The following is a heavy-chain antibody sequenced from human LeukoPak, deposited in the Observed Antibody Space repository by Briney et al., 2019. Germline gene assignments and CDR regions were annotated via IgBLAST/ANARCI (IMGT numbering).Heavy chain of an antibody. V-gene: IGHV4-39*07. D-gene: IGHD3-9*01. CDR1: GGSISSSTYY. Sequence: PSETLSLTCTVSGGSISSSTYYWGWIRQPPGKGLEWIGSIYYSGSTYYNPSLKSRVTISVDTSKNQFSLKLSSVTAADTAVYYCARDLLRYFDWLLSPNWFDPWGQGTLVTVSS. J-gene: IGHJ5*02. CDR3: ARDLLRYFDWLLSPNWFDP. CDR2: IYYSGST.